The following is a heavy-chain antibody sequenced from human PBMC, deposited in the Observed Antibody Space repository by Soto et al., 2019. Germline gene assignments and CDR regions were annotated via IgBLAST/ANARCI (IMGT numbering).Heavy chain of an antibody. CDR1: GFTFTSSA. D-gene: IGHD3-22*01. CDR3: AADLPYYYDSSGYDDY. V-gene: IGHV1-58*01. CDR2: IVVGSGNT. J-gene: IGHJ4*02. Sequence: GASVKVSCKASGFTFTSSAVQWVRQARGQRLEWIGWIVVGSGNTNYAQKFQERVTITRDMSTSTAYMELSSLRSEDTAVYYCAADLPYYYDSSGYDDYWGQGTLVTVSS.